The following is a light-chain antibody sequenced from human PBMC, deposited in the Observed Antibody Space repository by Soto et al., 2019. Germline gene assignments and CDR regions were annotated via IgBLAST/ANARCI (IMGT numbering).Light chain of an antibody. Sequence: DIQMTQSPSTLSASVGDRVAITCRASQSISQWVAWYQQKPGRAPELLIYDVSKLKSGVPSRFSGSGSGTEFSLTITSLQPDDSAMYYCQQYNGYSWTFGRGTKVEIK. J-gene: IGKJ1*01. CDR3: QQYNGYSWT. CDR1: QSISQW. V-gene: IGKV1-5*01. CDR2: DVS.